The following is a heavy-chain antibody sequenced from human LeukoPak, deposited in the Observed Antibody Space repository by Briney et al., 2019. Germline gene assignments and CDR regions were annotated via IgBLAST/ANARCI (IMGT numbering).Heavy chain of an antibody. CDR1: GYTLTELS. Sequence: GASVKVSCKVSGYTLTELSMHWVRQAPGKGLEWMGGFDPEDGETIYAQKFQGRVTITADKSTSTAYMELSSLRSEDTAVYYCARDRKEQQLVPYYMDVWGKGTTVTVSS. D-gene: IGHD6-13*01. CDR3: ARDRKEQQLVPYYMDV. J-gene: IGHJ6*03. V-gene: IGHV1-24*01. CDR2: FDPEDGET.